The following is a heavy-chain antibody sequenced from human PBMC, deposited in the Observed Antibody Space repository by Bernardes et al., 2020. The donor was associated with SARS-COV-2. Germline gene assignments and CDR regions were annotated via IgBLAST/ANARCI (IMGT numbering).Heavy chain of an antibody. CDR2: IWSNTSYN. CDR1: GFTFSYYG. D-gene: IGHD3-10*01. CDR3: ARVGSGLVDCFDN. V-gene: IGHV3-33*01. J-gene: IGHJ4*02. Sequence: GGSLRLSCEASGFTFSYYGMHWVRQAPGKGLEWVSFIWSNTSYNHYADSVKGRFTISRDNSKNTLYLQMNSLRAEDTAVYYCARVGSGLVDCFDNWGQRTVVTVS.